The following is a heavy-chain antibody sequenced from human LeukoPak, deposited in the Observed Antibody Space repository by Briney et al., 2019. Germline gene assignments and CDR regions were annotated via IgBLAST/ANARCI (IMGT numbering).Heavy chain of an antibody. CDR2: INAGNGNT. CDR3: ARARYETRIWPKSRYDYYHYMDV. J-gene: IGHJ6*03. D-gene: IGHD2-15*01. CDR1: GYTFTSYV. V-gene: IGHV1-3*03. Sequence: ASVKVSCKASGYTFTSYVIHWVRQAPGQRLEWMGWINAGNGNTKYSQEFQDRVTITRDTSASTVYMESSSLRSGDMAVYYCARARYETRIWPKSRYDYYHYMDVWGKGTTVTVSS.